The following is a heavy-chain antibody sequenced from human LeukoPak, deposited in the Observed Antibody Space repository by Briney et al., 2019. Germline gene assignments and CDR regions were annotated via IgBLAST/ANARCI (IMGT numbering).Heavy chain of an antibody. CDR1: GDSISSGDYY. CDR2: IYTSGST. V-gene: IGHV4-61*02. D-gene: IGHD2-21*02. J-gene: IGHJ4*02. CDR3: ARAYCVGDCTVLHIYFDN. Sequence: SQTLSLTCTVSGDSISSGDYYWSWIRQPAEKGLEWIGRIYTSGSTNYNPSLKSRVTISVDTSKNQFSLKLTSVTAADTAVYYCARAYCVGDCTVLHIYFDNWGQGTLVTVSS.